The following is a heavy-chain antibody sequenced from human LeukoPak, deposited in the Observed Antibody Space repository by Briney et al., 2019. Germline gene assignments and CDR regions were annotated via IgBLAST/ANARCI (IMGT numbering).Heavy chain of an antibody. D-gene: IGHD6-19*01. CDR2: ISSSSSYI. CDR3: ARGAAVAGTRWFDP. CDR1: GFTVSSYS. Sequence: PGGSLRLSCAASGFTVSSYSMNWVRQAPGKGLEWVSSISSSSSYIYYADSVKGRFTISRDNAKNSLYLQMNSLRAEDTAVYYCARGAAVAGTRWFDPWGQGTLVTVSS. J-gene: IGHJ5*02. V-gene: IGHV3-21*01.